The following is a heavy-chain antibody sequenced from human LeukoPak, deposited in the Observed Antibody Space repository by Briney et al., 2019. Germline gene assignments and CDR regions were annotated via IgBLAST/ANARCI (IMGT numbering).Heavy chain of an antibody. Sequence: PGGSLRLSCAASGFTFSSYAMSWVRQAQGKGLEWVSAISGSGGSTYYADSVKGRFTISRDNSKNTLYLQMNSLRAEDTAVYYCAKPRKYQPHMDVWGKGTTVTVSS. J-gene: IGHJ6*04. CDR3: AKPRKYQPHMDV. CDR1: GFTFSSYA. CDR2: ISGSGGST. V-gene: IGHV3-23*01. D-gene: IGHD2-2*01.